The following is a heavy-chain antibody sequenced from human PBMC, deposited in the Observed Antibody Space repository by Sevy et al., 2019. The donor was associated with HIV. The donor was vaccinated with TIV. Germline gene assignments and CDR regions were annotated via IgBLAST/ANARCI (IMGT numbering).Heavy chain of an antibody. Sequence: GGSLRLSCAASGFTFNSYWISWVRQAPGKGLEWVANIKQDGSEKYYVDPVKGGFTISRDNSQNLLFLQMNTLRAEDTAVYYCAREGSPYDTYYYYYGIDVWGQGTTVTVSS. CDR2: IKQDGSEK. V-gene: IGHV3-7*01. CDR3: AREGSPYDTYYYYYGIDV. CDR1: GFTFNSYW. J-gene: IGHJ6*02. D-gene: IGHD5-12*01.